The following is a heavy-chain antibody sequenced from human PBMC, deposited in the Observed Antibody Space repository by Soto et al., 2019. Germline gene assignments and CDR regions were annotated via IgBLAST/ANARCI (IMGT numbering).Heavy chain of an antibody. J-gene: IGHJ4*02. D-gene: IGHD6-25*01. CDR2: IYYSGST. CDR3: ARLGSARFDY. CDR1: GGSISSSSYY. V-gene: IGHV4-39*01. Sequence: SETLSLTCTVSGGSISSSSYYWGWIRQPPGKGLEWIGSIYYSGSTYYNPSLKSRVTISVDTSKNQFSLKLSSVTAADTAVYYCARLGSARFDYWGQGTLVTVSS.